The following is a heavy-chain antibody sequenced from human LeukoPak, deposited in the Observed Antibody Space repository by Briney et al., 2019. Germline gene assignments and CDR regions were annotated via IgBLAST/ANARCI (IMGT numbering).Heavy chain of an antibody. CDR3: ARDEAYSGTYAVT. V-gene: IGHV3-48*01. CDR2: ISSSSGTI. CDR1: GFTFSSYS. D-gene: IGHD1-26*01. J-gene: IGHJ5*02. Sequence: GGSLRLSCAASGFTFSSYSMNWVRQAPGKGLEWVSYISSSSGTIHYADSVKGRFTISRDNAKNLLFLQMDSLRAEDTAVYYCARDEAYSGTYAVTWGQGTLVTVSS.